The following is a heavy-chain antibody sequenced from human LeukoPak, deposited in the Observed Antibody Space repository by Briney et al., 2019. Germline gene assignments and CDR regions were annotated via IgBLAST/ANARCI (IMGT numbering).Heavy chain of an antibody. CDR3: ARGSEWEPLYYFDY. D-gene: IGHD1-26*01. CDR1: GFTFSIYN. V-gene: IGHV3-21*06. CDR2: ISSSSGYI. J-gene: IGHJ4*01. Sequence: SGGSLRLSCAASGFTFSIYNMNWVRQTPGKGLEWVSLISSSSGYIYYTDSVKGRFTISRDNAKNSLYLQMNSLRAEDSAVYYCARGSEWEPLYYFDYWGQGTTVTVSS.